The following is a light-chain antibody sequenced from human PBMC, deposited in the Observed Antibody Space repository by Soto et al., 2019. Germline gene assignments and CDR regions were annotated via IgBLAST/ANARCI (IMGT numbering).Light chain of an antibody. V-gene: IGLV2-14*03. J-gene: IGLJ1*01. CDR1: SSDVGAYDF. Sequence: QSALTQPASVSGSPGQSITISCTGTSSDVGAYDFVSWYQQHPDKAPKLMIYEVRNRPSGVSNRFSGSKSVNTATLTISGLEAEDEADYYSSSCTTSSTRVFGTGAKVTVL. CDR2: EVR. CDR3: SSCTTSSTRV.